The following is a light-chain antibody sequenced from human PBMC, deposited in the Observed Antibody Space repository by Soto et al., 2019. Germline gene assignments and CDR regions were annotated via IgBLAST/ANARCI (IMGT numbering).Light chain of an antibody. Sequence: EIVLTQSPATLSLSPGQRSTLACRASQSIRNHLAWYQQKPGQAPRLLIYDASSMATGIPARFSGSGSGTDFTLTISSLGPEDFAVYYCHQRNNWPFAFGPGTKVDIK. J-gene: IGKJ3*01. V-gene: IGKV3-11*01. CDR1: QSIRNH. CDR2: DAS. CDR3: HQRNNWPFA.